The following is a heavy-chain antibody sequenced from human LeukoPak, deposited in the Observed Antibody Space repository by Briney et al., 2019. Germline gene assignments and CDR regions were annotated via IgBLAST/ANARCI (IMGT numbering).Heavy chain of an antibody. V-gene: IGHV4-39*01. D-gene: IGHD6-6*01. Sequence: SETLSLTCTVSGGSISSSSYYWGWIRQPPGKGLEWIGSIYYSGSTYYNPSLKSRVTISVDTSKNQFSLKLSSVTAADTAVYYCARQGLAARTSDYWGQGTLVTVSS. J-gene: IGHJ4*02. CDR1: GGSISSSSYY. CDR2: IYYSGST. CDR3: ARQGLAARTSDY.